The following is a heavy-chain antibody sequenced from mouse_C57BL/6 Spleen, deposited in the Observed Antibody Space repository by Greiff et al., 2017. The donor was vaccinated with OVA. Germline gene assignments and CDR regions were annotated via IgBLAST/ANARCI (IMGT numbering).Heavy chain of an antibody. V-gene: IGHV1-53*01. CDR2: INPSNGGT. J-gene: IGHJ1*01. CDR3: ARVGKSYSDYFGYFDV. Sequence: QVQLQQPGTELVKPGASVKLSCKASGYTFTSSWMHWVKQRPGQGLEWIGNINPSNGGTNYNEKFKSKATLTVDKTSSTAYMQLRSLTSEDCAVYCCARVGKSYSDYFGYFDVWGQETSVTVSS. D-gene: IGHD2-13*01. CDR1: GYTFTSSW.